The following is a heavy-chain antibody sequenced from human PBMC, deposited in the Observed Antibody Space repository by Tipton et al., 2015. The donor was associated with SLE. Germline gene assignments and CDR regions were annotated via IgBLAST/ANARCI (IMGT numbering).Heavy chain of an antibody. V-gene: IGHV4-34*01. Sequence: TLSLTCAVYGGSFSGYYWSWIRQPPGKGLEWIGEINHSGSTNYNPSLKSRVTISVDTSKNQFSLKLSSVTAADTAVYYCAREISYGSGWFDPWGQGTLVTVSS. CDR2: INHSGST. J-gene: IGHJ5*02. CDR3: AREISYGSGWFDP. D-gene: IGHD3-10*01. CDR1: GGSFSGYY.